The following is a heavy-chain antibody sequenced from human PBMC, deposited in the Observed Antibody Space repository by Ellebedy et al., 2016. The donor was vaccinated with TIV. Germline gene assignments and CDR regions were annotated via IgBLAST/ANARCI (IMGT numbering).Heavy chain of an antibody. J-gene: IGHJ4*02. CDR2: IAYNGGST. V-gene: IGHV3-30*04. Sequence: GGSLRLSXAASGFTFSDHAMHWVRQAPGQGLEWVAFIAYNGGSTVYADSVKGRFSISRDNSKDTMYLEMNNLRADDTAVYYCAKDDYYDSSGYFVSWGQGTLVTVSS. CDR1: GFTFSDHA. CDR3: AKDDYYDSSGYFVS. D-gene: IGHD3-22*01.